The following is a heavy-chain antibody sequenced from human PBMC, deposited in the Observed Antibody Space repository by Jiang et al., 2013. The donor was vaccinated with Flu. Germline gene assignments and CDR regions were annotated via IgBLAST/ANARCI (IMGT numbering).Heavy chain of an antibody. D-gene: IGHD2-15*01. J-gene: IGHJ4*02. CDR3: ARRYCSGGSCYPMTFDY. CDR1: GFTFSDYY. V-gene: IGHV3-11*06. Sequence: VQLVESGGGLVKPGGSLRLSCATSGFTFSDYYMNWIRQAPGKGLEWVSYISSSGSYTNYADSVKGRFTISRDNAKNSLYLLMNSLRAEDMAVYYCARRYCSGGSCYPMTFDYWGQGTLVTVSS. CDR2: ISSSGSYT.